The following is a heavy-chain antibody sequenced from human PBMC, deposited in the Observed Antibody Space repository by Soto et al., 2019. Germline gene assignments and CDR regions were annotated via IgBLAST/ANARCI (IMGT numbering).Heavy chain of an antibody. J-gene: IGHJ6*01. Sequence: DEQLVESGGGSLQPGESLRLSCAASGFSFRNYAMTWGRQSPGKGLEWVSLISSGGGTTNYADSVKGRFSISRDNSQNMLYLQMNGLRGEDTALYYCAKLKGGLGRFYGMDAWGQGTMVIVSS. CDR3: AKLKGGLGRFYGMDA. V-gene: IGHV3-23*04. D-gene: IGHD3-3*01. CDR1: GFSFRNYA. CDR2: ISSGGGTT.